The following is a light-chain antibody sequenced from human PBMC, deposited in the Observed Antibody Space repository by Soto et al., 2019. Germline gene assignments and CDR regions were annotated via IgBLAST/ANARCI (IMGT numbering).Light chain of an antibody. V-gene: IGKV1-27*01. CDR1: QGISNY. CDR3: QQYNDAPWT. J-gene: IGKJ1*01. CDR2: AAS. Sequence: DIQMTQSPSSLSASVGDRVTITCRASQGISNYVAWYQQKPGKVPKLLIYAASTLQSGVPSRFGGSRSGTDFTLTISSLQPEDVATYYCQQYNDAPWTFGPGTKVEIE.